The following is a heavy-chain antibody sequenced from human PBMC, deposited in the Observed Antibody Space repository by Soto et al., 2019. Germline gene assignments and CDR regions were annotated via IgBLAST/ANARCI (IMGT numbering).Heavy chain of an antibody. Sequence: PSETLSLTCTVSGGSIRSYCWTWIRQPPGEGLEWIGGINHSGITNYNPSLKSRVTISVDTSKNQFSLKVTSVTAADTAVYYCARGEWGGIAAAGTDYWGQGKLVTVSS. CDR1: GGSIRSYC. V-gene: IGHV4-34*01. CDR3: ARGEWGGIAAAGTDY. CDR2: INHSGIT. D-gene: IGHD6-13*01. J-gene: IGHJ4*02.